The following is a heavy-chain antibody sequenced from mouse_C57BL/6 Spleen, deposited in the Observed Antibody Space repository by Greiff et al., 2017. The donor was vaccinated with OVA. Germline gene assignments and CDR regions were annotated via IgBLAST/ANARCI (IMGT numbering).Heavy chain of an antibody. CDR2: ISDGGSYT. Sequence: DVHLVESGGGLVKPGGSLKLSCAASGFTFSSYAMSWVRQTPEKRLEWVATISDGGSYTYYPDNVKGRFTISRDNAKNNLYLQMSHLKSEDTAMYYCAREGSGYFAYWGQGTLVTVSA. D-gene: IGHD3-2*02. V-gene: IGHV5-4*01. CDR1: GFTFSSYA. CDR3: AREGSGYFAY. J-gene: IGHJ3*01.